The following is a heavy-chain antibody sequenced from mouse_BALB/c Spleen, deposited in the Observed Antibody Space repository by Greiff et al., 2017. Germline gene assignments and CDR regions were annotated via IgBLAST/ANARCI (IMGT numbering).Heavy chain of an antibody. J-gene: IGHJ4*01. D-gene: IGHD2-14*01. Sequence: QVTLKVSGPGILQPSQTLSLTCSFSGFSLSTSGMGVSWIRQPSGKGLEWLAHIYWDDDKRYNPSLKSRLTISKDTSSNQVFLKITSVDTADTATYYCAREYDGYYYAMDYWGQGTSVTVSS. CDR2: IYWDDDK. CDR3: AREYDGYYYAMDY. CDR1: GFSLSTSGMG. V-gene: IGHV8-12*01.